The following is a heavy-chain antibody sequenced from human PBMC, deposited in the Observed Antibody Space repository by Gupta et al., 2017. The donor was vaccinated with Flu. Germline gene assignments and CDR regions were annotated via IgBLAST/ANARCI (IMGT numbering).Heavy chain of an antibody. CDR2: ISGAGTA. V-gene: IGHV3-23*01. J-gene: IGHJ4*02. CDR1: GFSFSNYA. CDR3: ATQPRYYDILTGYNDY. Sequence: EVLLLESGGGLVQPGGSLRLSCAASGFSFSNYAMNWVRQAPGKGLELVSAISGAGTASYADSVKGRFTISRDNSKNTLYLQMNGLRAEDTAIYYCATQPRYYDILTGYNDYWGQGTLVTVSS. D-gene: IGHD3-9*01.